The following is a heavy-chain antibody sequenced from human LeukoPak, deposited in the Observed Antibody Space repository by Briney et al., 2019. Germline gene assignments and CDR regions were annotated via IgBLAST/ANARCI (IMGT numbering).Heavy chain of an antibody. V-gene: IGHV4-4*07. D-gene: IGHD5-18*01. CDR1: GGSIRSYY. CDR2: IYTSGST. CDR3: AREGSELWFYDYYYYMDV. Sequence: SETLSLTCTVSGGSIRSYYWSWIRQPAGKGLEWIGRIYTSGSTNYNPSLKSRVTISVDTSKNQFSLKLSSVTAADTAVYYCAREGSELWFYDYYYYMDVWGKGTTVTISS. J-gene: IGHJ6*03.